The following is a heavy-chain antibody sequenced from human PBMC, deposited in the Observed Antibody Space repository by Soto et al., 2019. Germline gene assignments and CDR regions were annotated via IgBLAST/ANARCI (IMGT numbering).Heavy chain of an antibody. CDR2: IYYSGST. J-gene: IGHJ4*02. V-gene: IGHV4-39*01. D-gene: IGHD3-16*02. Sequence: QLQLQESGPGLLKPSETLSLTCTVSGGSISSSSFYWGWIRQPPRKALECIVSIYYSGSTYYNPSLKCRVTSSVDTSKNEFSRKLISVPAADTAVYYCARHVFEVYCYIPKNGFDFWGQRAMVTVSS. CDR3: ARHVFEVYCYIPKNGFDF. CDR1: GGSISSSSFY.